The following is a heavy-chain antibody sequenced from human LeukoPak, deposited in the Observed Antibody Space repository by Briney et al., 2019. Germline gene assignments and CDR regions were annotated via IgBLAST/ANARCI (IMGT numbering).Heavy chain of an antibody. J-gene: IGHJ5*02. CDR3: VRELHCTSTSCYAKSWFDP. CDR1: GFTFSSYW. Sequence: GGSLRLSCAASGFTFSSYWMSWVRQAPGKGLEWVAIIKPDGSEKYYVDSVKGRFTISRDNAKNSLYLQMNSLRAEDTAVYYCVRELHCTSTSCYAKSWFDPWGQGTLVTVSS. D-gene: IGHD2-2*01. CDR2: IKPDGSEK. V-gene: IGHV3-7*03.